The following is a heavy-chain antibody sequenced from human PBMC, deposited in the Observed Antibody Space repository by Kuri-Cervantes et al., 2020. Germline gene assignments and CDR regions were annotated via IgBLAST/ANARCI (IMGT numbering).Heavy chain of an antibody. D-gene: IGHD2/OR15-2a*01. V-gene: IGHV3-53*05. CDR3: AKQEVISGSPFVDY. CDR1: GFTVSSNY. Sequence: GESLKISCAASGFTVSSNYMSWARQAPGKGLEWVSVIYSGGSTYYADSVKGRFTISRDNSKNTLYLQLSNVGGEDTAVYFCAKQEVISGSPFVDYWGQGTLVTVSS. J-gene: IGHJ4*02. CDR2: IYSGGST.